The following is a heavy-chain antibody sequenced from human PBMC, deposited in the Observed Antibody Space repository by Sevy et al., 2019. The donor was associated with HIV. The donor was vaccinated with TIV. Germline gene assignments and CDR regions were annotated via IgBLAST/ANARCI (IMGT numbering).Heavy chain of an antibody. CDR1: GYTLTQFS. J-gene: IGHJ4*02. CDR3: AVTKDYYDSSGYPFDY. Sequence: ASVKVSCKVSGYTLTQFSMHWARQAPGKGLEWMATFDPEDDETIYAQRLQGRVTMTEDTSTDTAYMELSSLRSDDTAVYYCAVTKDYYDSSGYPFDYWGQGSLVTVSS. D-gene: IGHD3-22*01. V-gene: IGHV1-24*01. CDR2: FDPEDDET.